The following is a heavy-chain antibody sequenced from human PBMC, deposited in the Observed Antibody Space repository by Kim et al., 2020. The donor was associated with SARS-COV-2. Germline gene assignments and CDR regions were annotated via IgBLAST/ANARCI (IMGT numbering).Heavy chain of an antibody. J-gene: IGHJ5*02. CDR3: AKGNTAHWFDP. Sequence: TYDADSVKGRFTISRDNSKTTLYLQMNSLRAEDTAVYYCAKGNTAHWFDPWGQGTLVTVSS. CDR2: T. D-gene: IGHD1-1*01. V-gene: IGHV3-23*01.